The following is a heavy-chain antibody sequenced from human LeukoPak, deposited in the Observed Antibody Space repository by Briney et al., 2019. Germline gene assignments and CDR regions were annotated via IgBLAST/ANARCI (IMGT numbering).Heavy chain of an antibody. J-gene: IGHJ6*03. Sequence: GGSLRLSCAASGFTFSSYGMHWVRQAPGKGLEWVAVMWYDGSKKIYADSVKGRFTISRDNSKNTLYLEMNSLRAEDTAVYFCARDRPTYYYMDVWGKGTTVTVSS. D-gene: IGHD1-26*01. V-gene: IGHV3-33*01. CDR3: ARDRPTYYYMDV. CDR1: GFTFSSYG. CDR2: MWYDGSKK.